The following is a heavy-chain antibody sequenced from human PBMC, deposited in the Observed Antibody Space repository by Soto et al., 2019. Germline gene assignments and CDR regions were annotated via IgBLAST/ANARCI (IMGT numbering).Heavy chain of an antibody. CDR2: IYYSGST. CDR1: GGSISSGDYY. J-gene: IGHJ4*02. D-gene: IGHD3-22*01. V-gene: IGHV4-30-4*01. CDR3: ALAYYDSSGYYHGIFDY. Sequence: SETRSHTCTVSGGSISSGDYYWSWIRQPPGKGLEWIGYIYYSGSTYYNPSLKSRVTISVDTSKNQFSLKLSSVTAADTAVYYCALAYYDSSGYYHGIFDYWGQGTLVTVSS.